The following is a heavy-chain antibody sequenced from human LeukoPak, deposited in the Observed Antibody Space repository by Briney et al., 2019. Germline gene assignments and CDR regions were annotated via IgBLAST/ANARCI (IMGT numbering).Heavy chain of an antibody. V-gene: IGHV3-33*01. CDR3: AREACGGDCYSLDY. Sequence: GGSLRLSCAASGFTFSSYGMHWVRQAPGKGLEWVAVMRYDGSNKDYADSVKGRFTTSRDNTKNTLYLQMNSLRAEDTAVYYCAREACGGDCYSLDYWGQGTLVTVSS. CDR2: MRYDGSNK. CDR1: GFTFSSYG. D-gene: IGHD2-21*02. J-gene: IGHJ4*02.